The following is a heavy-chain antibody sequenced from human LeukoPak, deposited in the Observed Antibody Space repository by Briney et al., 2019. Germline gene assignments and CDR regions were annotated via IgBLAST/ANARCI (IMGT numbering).Heavy chain of an antibody. V-gene: IGHV3-48*01. D-gene: IGHD1-1*01. J-gene: IGHJ4*02. CDR1: GFPFIEYS. CDR3: ARDHNYAFDN. Sequence: GGSLRLSCTASGFPFIEYSMNWVHQVPGKGLEWISYIGIDSGNTKYADSVRGRFTTSADKAKNSLYLQMNSLRVEDTAVYYCARDHNYAFDNWGQGTLVSVAS. CDR2: IGIDSGNT.